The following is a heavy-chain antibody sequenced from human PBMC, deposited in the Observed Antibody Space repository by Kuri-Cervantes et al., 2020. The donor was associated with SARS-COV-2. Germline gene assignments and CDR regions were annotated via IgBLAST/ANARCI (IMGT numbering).Heavy chain of an antibody. J-gene: IGHJ4*02. CDR2: IKQDGSEK. D-gene: IGHD3-22*01. V-gene: IGHV3-7*02. Sequence: LSLTCAASGFTFSSYWMSWARQAPGKGLEWVANIKQDGSEKYYVDSVKGRFTISRDNAKNSLYLQMNSLRAEDTAVYYCAKIPFYDSSGYYSNYWGQGTLVTVSS. CDR3: AKIPFYDSSGYYSNY. CDR1: GFTFSSYW.